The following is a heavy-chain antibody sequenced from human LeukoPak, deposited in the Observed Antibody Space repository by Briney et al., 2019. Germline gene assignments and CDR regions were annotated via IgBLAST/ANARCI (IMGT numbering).Heavy chain of an antibody. Sequence: GGSVRLSCAASGFIFRSYAMPGVRQAPGKGLEWVSGISGGGDYTYYADSVKGRFTISRDNSKNTLNLQMNSLRVEDTSVHYCANRRGYSGYDKGKFYYWGQGTLVTVSS. CDR1: GFIFRSYA. V-gene: IGHV3-23*01. J-gene: IGHJ4*02. CDR3: ANRRGYSGYDKGKFYY. CDR2: ISGGGDYT. D-gene: IGHD5-12*01.